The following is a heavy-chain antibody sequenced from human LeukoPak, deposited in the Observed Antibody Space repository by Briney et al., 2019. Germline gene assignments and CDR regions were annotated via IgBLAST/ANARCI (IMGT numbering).Heavy chain of an antibody. Sequence: ASVKVSCKASGGTLSSYAISWVRQAPGQGLEWMGGIIPIFGTANYAQKFQGRVTITADESTSTAYMELSSLRSEDTAVYYCALRLGELSLGDYWGQGTLVTVSS. CDR1: GGTLSSYA. D-gene: IGHD3-16*02. CDR3: ALRLGELSLGDY. CDR2: IIPIFGTA. V-gene: IGHV1-69*13. J-gene: IGHJ4*02.